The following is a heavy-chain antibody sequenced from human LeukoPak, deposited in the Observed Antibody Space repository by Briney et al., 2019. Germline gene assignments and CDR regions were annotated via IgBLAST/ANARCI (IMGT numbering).Heavy chain of an antibody. CDR3: ARSFDFWSGYYRPWIYFDY. CDR2: INHSGST. J-gene: IGHJ4*02. V-gene: IGHV4-34*01. Sequence: SETLSLTCAVYGGSFSGYYWSWIRQPPGKGLEWIGEINHSGSTNYNPSLKSRVTISVDTSRNQFSLKLSSVTAADTAVYYCARSFDFWSGYYRPWIYFDYWGQGTLVTVSS. CDR1: GGSFSGYY. D-gene: IGHD3-3*01.